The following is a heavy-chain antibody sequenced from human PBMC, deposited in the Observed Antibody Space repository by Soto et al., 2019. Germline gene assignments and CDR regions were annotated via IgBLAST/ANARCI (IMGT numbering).Heavy chain of an antibody. D-gene: IGHD4-17*01. CDR2: ISSSSSTI. V-gene: IGHV3-48*01. CDR3: ARGGWDYGDYFTN. Sequence: GGSLRLSCAASGFTFSSYSMNWVRQAPGKGLEWVSYISSSSSTIYYADSVKGRFTISRDNAKNSLYLQMNSLRAEDTAVYYCARGGWDYGDYFTNWGQGTLVTVSS. CDR1: GFTFSSYS. J-gene: IGHJ4*02.